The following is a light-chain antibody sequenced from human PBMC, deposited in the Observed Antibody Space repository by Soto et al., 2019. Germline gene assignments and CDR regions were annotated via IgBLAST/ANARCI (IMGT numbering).Light chain of an antibody. CDR1: QSVSSN. Sequence: EIVMAQSPATLSVSPGDRATLSCRASQSVSSNLAWYQQKPGQAPRLLIYGAFTRATGIPARFSGSGSGTEFTLTISSLQSEDFAVYSCQQYNNWPPWTFGQGTRVEIK. CDR2: GAF. J-gene: IGKJ1*01. CDR3: QQYNNWPPWT. V-gene: IGKV3-15*01.